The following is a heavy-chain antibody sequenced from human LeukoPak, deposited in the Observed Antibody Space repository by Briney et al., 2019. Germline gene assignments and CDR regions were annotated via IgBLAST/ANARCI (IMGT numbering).Heavy chain of an antibody. D-gene: IGHD2-21*01. CDR2: ISGSGGST. J-gene: IGHJ4*02. V-gene: IGHV3-23*01. CDR3: ARGLSYCGGDCYYYFDY. CDR1: GFTFSSYA. Sequence: PGGSLRLSCAASGFTFSSYAMSWVRQAPGKGLEWVSAISGSGGSTYYEDSVKGRFTISRDNSKNTLYLQMDSLRAEDTALYYCARGLSYCGGDCYYYFDYWGQGTLVTVSS.